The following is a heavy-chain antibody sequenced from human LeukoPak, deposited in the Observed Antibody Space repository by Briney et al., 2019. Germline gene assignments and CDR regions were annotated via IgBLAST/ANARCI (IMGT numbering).Heavy chain of an antibody. CDR2: ISYDGSNK. D-gene: IGHD6-13*01. CDR3: AKDPLRGPGIASNWFDP. CDR1: GFTFSSYA. J-gene: IGHJ5*02. V-gene: IGHV3-30*04. Sequence: GGSLRLSCAASGFTFSSYAMHWVRQAPGKGLEWVAVISYDGSNKYYADSVKGRFTISRDNSKNTLYLQMNSLRAEDTAVYYCAKDPLRGPGIASNWFDPWGQGTLVTVSS.